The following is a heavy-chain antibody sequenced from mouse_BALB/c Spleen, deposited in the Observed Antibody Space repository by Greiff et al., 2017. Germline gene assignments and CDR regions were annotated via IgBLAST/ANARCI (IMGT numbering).Heavy chain of an antibody. Sequence: VQLKESGGGLVKPGGSLKLSCAASGFAFSSYDMSWVRQTPEKRLEWVAYISSGGGSTYYPDTVKGRFTISRDNAKNTLYLQMSSLKSEDTAMYYCARRHRYDGYAMDYWGQGTSVTVSS. CDR2: ISSGGGST. CDR3: ARRHRYDGYAMDY. D-gene: IGHD2-14*01. J-gene: IGHJ4*01. V-gene: IGHV5-12-1*01. CDR1: GFAFSSYD.